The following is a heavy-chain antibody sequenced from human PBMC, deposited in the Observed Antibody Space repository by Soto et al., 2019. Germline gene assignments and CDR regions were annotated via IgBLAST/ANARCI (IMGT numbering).Heavy chain of an antibody. D-gene: IGHD6-13*01. CDR1: GGSISSGDYY. Sequence: QVQLQESGPGLVKPSQTLSLSCTVCGGSISSGDYYWSWIRQPPGKGLEWIGYIYYSGSTYYNPSLKSRVTISVDTSKNQFSLKLSSGTAADTAVYYCARERPDGSRLDPWGQGTLVTVSS. J-gene: IGHJ5*02. V-gene: IGHV4-30-4*01. CDR3: ARERPDGSRLDP. CDR2: IYYSGST.